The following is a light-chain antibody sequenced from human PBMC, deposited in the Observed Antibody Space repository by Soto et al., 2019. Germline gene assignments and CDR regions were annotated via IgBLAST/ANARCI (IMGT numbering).Light chain of an antibody. CDR3: XXXXXSPQT. V-gene: IGKV3-20*01. CDR2: GAS. J-gene: IGKJ1*01. Sequence: EIVLTQSPGTLSLSPGERATLSCRASQSVSSSYLAWYQQKPGQAPRLLIYGASSRATGIPDRFSGSGSGTDFTLTISRLEPEDFAVYXXXXXXXSPQTFGQGTKVDIK. CDR1: QSVSSSY.